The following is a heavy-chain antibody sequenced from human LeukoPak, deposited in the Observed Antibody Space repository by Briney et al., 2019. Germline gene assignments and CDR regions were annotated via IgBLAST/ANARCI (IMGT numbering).Heavy chain of an antibody. CDR1: GFTFDDYG. CDR2: INWNGGST. V-gene: IGHV3-20*04. D-gene: IGHD6-6*01. J-gene: IGHJ3*02. CDR3: ARSSVSAYAFDI. Sequence: GGSLRLSCAASGFTFDDYGMSWARQGPGKGLEWVSGINWNGGSTGYADSVKGRFTISRDNAKKSLYLQMNSLRAEDTALYYCARSSVSAYAFDIWGQGTMVTVSS.